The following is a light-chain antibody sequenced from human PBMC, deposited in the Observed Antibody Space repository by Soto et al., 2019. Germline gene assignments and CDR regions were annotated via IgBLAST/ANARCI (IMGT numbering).Light chain of an antibody. CDR2: WAS. V-gene: IGKV4-1*01. CDR3: QQYYSTPPT. CDR1: QSVLYSSNNKNY. Sequence: DIVMTQSPDSLAVSLGERATINCKSSQSVLYSSNNKNYLAWYQQKPGQPPKLLIYWASTRESGVPDRFSGSGSGTDVARRISSLQAEDVAVYYCQQYYSTPPTFGQGTKVEIK. J-gene: IGKJ1*01.